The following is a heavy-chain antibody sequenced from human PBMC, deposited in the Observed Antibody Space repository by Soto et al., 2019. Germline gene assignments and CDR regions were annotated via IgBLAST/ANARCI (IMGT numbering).Heavy chain of an antibody. CDR1: GFTFRYYY. CDR3: ARAVNWNEFDP. Sequence: GESLRLSCAASGFTFRYYYMSWIRQTPGKGLEWVSYIHNSGSTIYYADSVKGRFTISRDNAKNSLFLQMSSLRAEDTAVYYCARAVNWNEFDPWGQGTLVTVSS. V-gene: IGHV3-11*01. CDR2: IHNSGSTI. D-gene: IGHD1-1*01. J-gene: IGHJ5*02.